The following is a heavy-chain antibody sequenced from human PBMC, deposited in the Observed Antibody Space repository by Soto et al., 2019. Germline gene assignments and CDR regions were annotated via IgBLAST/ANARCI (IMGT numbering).Heavy chain of an antibody. CDR1: GFTFSSYA. CDR2: ISYDGSNK. CDR3: ARVFQDTAMANYYYYGMDV. J-gene: IGHJ6*02. Sequence: TGGSLRLSCAASGFTFSSYAMHWVRQAPGKGLEWVAVISYDGSNKYYADSVKGRFTISRDNSKNTLYLQMNSLRAEDTAVYYCARVFQDTAMANYYYYGMDVWGQGTTVTVSS. V-gene: IGHV3-30-3*01. D-gene: IGHD5-18*01.